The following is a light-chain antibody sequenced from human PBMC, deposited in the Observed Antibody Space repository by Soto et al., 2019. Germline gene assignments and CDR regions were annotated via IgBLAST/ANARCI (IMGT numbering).Light chain of an antibody. Sequence: ELVLTQSPGTLSLSPGARATLSCRARQSFNSIYLAWYQQKPGQAPRLLIYGASSRATGIPDRLIASGSGTDFILAISRLEPEDFAVDYCHQYDSWTFGQGTKVDIK. J-gene: IGKJ1*01. CDR3: HQYDSWT. V-gene: IGKV3-20*01. CDR1: QSFNSIY. CDR2: GAS.